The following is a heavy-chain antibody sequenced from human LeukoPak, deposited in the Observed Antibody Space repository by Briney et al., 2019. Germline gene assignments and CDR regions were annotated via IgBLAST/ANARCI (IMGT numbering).Heavy chain of an antibody. Sequence: GGSLRLSCAASGFTFSDYYMSWIRQAPGKGLEWVSYISSSGSTIYYADSVKGRFTISRDNAKNSLYLQMNSLRAEDTVVYYCAREPSGYERHDFDYWGQGTLVTVSS. D-gene: IGHD5-12*01. J-gene: IGHJ4*02. V-gene: IGHV3-11*01. CDR3: AREPSGYERHDFDY. CDR1: GFTFSDYY. CDR2: ISSSGSTI.